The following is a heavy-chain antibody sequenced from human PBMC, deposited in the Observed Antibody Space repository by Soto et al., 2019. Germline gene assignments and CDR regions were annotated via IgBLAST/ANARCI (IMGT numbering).Heavy chain of an antibody. D-gene: IGHD6-19*01. CDR3: ARVSGQWLLSY. CDR1: GFIFSDYY. J-gene: IGHJ4*02. V-gene: IGHV3-11*01. CDR2: ISNTGSVI. Sequence: GGSLRLSCAASGFIFSDYYMIWIRQAPGKGLEWVSYISNTGSVINYADSVRGRFFVSRDNTKNSLNLQMNSLRAEDTAMYYCARVSGQWLLSYWGQGTLVTVSS.